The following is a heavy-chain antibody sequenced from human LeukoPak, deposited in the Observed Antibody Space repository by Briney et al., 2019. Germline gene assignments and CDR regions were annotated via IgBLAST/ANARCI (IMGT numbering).Heavy chain of an antibody. J-gene: IGHJ5*02. CDR1: GFTFRSYW. V-gene: IGHV3-74*01. Sequence: PGGSLRLSCAASGFTFRSYWMHWVRQAPGKGLVWVSRINSDGSTTSYADSVKGRFTISRDNSKNTLYLQMNSLRAEDTAVYYCAKDSVLRFLEWSTYNWFDPWGQGTLVTVSS. CDR2: INSDGSTT. CDR3: AKDSVLRFLEWSTYNWFDP. D-gene: IGHD3-3*01.